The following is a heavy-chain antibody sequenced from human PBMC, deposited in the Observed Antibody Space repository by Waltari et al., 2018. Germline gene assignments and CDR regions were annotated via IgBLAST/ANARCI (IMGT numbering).Heavy chain of an antibody. CDR1: GFPFTEAW. D-gene: IGHD5-12*01. Sequence: EVQLVESGGGLVKPGGSLRLSCAASGFPFTEAWMSWVRQVPGEGLGVVGRIKAKLDGETKQYAATVRGRFTISRDDSKSNLYLEMNSLKTEDTGVYYCTRMGPLWLRYFDYWGQGALVTVSS. V-gene: IGHV3-15*01. J-gene: IGHJ4*02. CDR2: IKAKLDGETK. CDR3: TRMGPLWLRYFDY.